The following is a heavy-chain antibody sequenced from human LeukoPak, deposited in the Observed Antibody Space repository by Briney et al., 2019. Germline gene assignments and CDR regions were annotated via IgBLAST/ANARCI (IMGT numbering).Heavy chain of an antibody. D-gene: IGHD3-9*01. CDR1: GGSISGYY. Sequence: SETLSLTCTVSGGSISGYYWSWIRQPPGKGLEWVGYISYSGSTNYNPSLKSRVTISVDTSKNQFSLNLSSVTAADTAVYYCARVGAKLTGVGWFFDLWGRGTLVTVSS. CDR3: ARVGAKLTGVGWFFDL. J-gene: IGHJ2*01. V-gene: IGHV4-59*01. CDR2: ISYSGST.